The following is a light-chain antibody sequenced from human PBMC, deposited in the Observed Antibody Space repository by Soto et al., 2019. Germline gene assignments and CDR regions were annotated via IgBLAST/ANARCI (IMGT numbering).Light chain of an antibody. CDR3: SIYTTTNTVV. V-gene: IGLV2-14*03. Sequence: QSALAQPASMSGSPGQSIAISCTGTSSDIGDSIYVSWYQQHPGNAPRLMIYDVSNRASWVSNRFSGSKSGNTASLTISGLQVEDEADYYCSIYTTTNTVVFGGGTKVTVL. J-gene: IGLJ2*01. CDR1: SSDIGDSIY. CDR2: DVS.